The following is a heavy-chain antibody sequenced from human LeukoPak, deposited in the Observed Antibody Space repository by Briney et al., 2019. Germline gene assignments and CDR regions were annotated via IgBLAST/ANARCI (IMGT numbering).Heavy chain of an antibody. CDR3: AKLIAAAGDY. CDR1: GFTFSTYA. J-gene: IGHJ4*02. Sequence: GGSLRLSCAASGFTFSTYAMSWVRQAPGKGLEWVSAISGSSSNTCYADSVKGRFTISRDNSQNTLYLQMNSLRAEDTAVYYCAKLIAAAGDYWGQGTLVTVSS. CDR2: ISGSSSNT. D-gene: IGHD6-13*01. V-gene: IGHV3-23*01.